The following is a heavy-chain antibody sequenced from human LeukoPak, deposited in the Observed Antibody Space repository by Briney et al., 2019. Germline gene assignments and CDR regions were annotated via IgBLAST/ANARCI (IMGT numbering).Heavy chain of an antibody. D-gene: IGHD3-10*01. Sequence: SVKVSCKASGGTFSTYAVSWVRQAPGQGLEWMGGIIPIFGTSDYVQKFQGRVTITADKSTSTAYMELSRLRSEDTAVYYCARGPSITMVRGGQWYYYMDVWGKGTTVTISS. V-gene: IGHV1-69*06. J-gene: IGHJ6*03. CDR3: ARGPSITMVRGGQWYYYMDV. CDR2: IIPIFGTS. CDR1: GGTFSTYA.